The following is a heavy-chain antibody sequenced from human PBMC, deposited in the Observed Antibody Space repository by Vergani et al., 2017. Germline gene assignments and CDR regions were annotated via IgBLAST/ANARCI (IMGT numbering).Heavy chain of an antibody. V-gene: IGHV4-61*10. CDR1: GDSVSDGSYY. J-gene: IGHJ6*03. CDR2: IYYSGST. D-gene: IGHD6-19*01. Sequence: QVQLQESGPGLVKPSETLSLTCTVSGDSVSDGSYYWSWIWQPAGKGLDWIGYIYYSGSTNQSPSLKSRVTISLDTPKNKISLKMISVTAADTAVYYCARGIVVAVNLVWYMDVWGKGTTVTVSS. CDR3: ARGIVVAVNLVWYMDV.